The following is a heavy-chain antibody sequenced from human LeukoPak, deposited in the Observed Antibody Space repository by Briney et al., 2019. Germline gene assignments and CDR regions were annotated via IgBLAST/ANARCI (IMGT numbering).Heavy chain of an antibody. CDR3: ARVPPPHTVTTHYYVMDV. Sequence: SSETLSLTCTVSGVSISSYYWSWLRQPPGKGLEGGGYMYSIATTTSTPSLKSRVTISVDTSKTQFSLKLSSVTAADTAVYYCARVPPPHTVTTHYYVMDVWGQGTPVTVSS. CDR1: GVSISSYY. D-gene: IGHD4-17*01. J-gene: IGHJ6*02. CDR2: MYSIATT. V-gene: IGHV4-59*01.